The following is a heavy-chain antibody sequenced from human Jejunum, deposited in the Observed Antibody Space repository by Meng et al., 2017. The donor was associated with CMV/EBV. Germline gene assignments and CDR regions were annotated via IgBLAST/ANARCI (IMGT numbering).Heavy chain of an antibody. CDR3: TRDPRACDY. Sequence: QLQVAESRGGLVEPGGSLRLSCKGCGVSFSDYYMTWLRHTPGKGPEWLAYISGSSTVTNYADSVKGRFTISRDNVNNLLYLQMNSLRADDTAGYYCTRDPRACDYWGQGTLVTVSS. V-gene: IGHV3-11*05. CDR2: ISGSSTVT. CDR1: GVSFSDYY. J-gene: IGHJ4*02.